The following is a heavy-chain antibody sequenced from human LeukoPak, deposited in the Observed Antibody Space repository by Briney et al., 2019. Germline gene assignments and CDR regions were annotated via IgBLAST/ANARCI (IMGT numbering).Heavy chain of an antibody. CDR2: IRSKAYGGTT. Sequence: PGGSLRLSCTASGFTFGDYAMRWFRQAPGKGLEWVGFIRSKAYGGTTEYAASVKGRFTISRDDSKSIAYLQMNSLKTEDTAVYYCTRDLGQLDYFDYWGQGTLVTVSS. D-gene: IGHD6-6*01. V-gene: IGHV3-49*03. J-gene: IGHJ4*02. CDR1: GFTFGDYA. CDR3: TRDLGQLDYFDY.